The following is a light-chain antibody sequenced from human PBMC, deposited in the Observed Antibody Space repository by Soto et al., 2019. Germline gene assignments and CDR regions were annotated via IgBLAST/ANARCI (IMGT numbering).Light chain of an antibody. CDR3: QQYKDWPPYT. J-gene: IGKJ2*01. CDR1: QRISGN. Sequence: EILMTQSPVTLSVSPGETATLSCRASQRISGNLAWYQQRSGQAPRLLIYGATTRATGIPARFSGSGSGTEFTLTIGSLQSEDFAVYYCQQYKDWPPYTFGQGTKLEMK. V-gene: IGKV3-15*01. CDR2: GAT.